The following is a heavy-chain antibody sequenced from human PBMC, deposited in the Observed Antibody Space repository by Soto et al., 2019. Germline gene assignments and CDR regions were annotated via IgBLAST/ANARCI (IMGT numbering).Heavy chain of an antibody. CDR2: INHSGST. V-gene: IGHV4-34*01. Sequence: QVQLQQWGAGLLKPSETLSLTCAVYGGSFSGYYWSWIRQPPGKGLEWIGEINHSGSTNYNPSLKGRVPISVDPSKNQFSLKLSSVTAADTAVYYCARGAGSGYYGTYYYYYGMDVWGQGTTVTVSS. J-gene: IGHJ6*02. D-gene: IGHD3-3*01. CDR1: GGSFSGYY. CDR3: ARGAGSGYYGTYYYYYGMDV.